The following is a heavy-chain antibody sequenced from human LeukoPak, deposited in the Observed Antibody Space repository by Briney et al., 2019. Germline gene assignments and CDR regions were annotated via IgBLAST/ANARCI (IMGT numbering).Heavy chain of an antibody. D-gene: IGHD3-3*01. V-gene: IGHV3-15*07. Sequence: GGSLRLSCAASGFTFSRYWMHWARQAPGKGLVWVSRIKSKTDGGTTDYAAPVKGRFTISRDDSKNTLYLQMNSLKTEDTAVYYCTTGPLRFLEWLSAYYFDYWGQGTLVTVSS. J-gene: IGHJ4*02. CDR1: GFTFSRYW. CDR3: TTGPLRFLEWLSAYYFDY. CDR2: IKSKTDGGTT.